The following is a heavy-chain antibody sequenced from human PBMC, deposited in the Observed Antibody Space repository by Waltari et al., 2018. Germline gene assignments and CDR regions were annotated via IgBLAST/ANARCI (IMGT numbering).Heavy chain of an antibody. J-gene: IGHJ4*02. V-gene: IGHV3-7*01. Sequence: DVQLVESGGGLVQPGGSLRLSCEASGFTSHNYWVNWVRQSPGNGRGWVANINPDGSQKFYVDSMEGRFTISRDNAKNSVYLQMNNRRAEDTAVYYCAAWGPRCLWGQGSQVIVSS. CDR3: AAWGPRCL. CDR2: INPDGSQK. CDR1: GFTSHNYW. D-gene: IGHD4-17*01.